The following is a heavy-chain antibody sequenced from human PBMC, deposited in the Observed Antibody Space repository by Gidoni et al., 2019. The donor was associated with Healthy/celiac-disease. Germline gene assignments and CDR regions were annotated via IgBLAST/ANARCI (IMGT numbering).Heavy chain of an antibody. CDR2: ISYDGSNK. CDR3: AKAMTYYYDSSGYYAFDI. J-gene: IGHJ3*02. Sequence: QVQLVESGGGVVQPGSSLRLSCAASAFTFSSYGMHWVRQAPGKGLEWVAFISYDGSNKYYADSVKGRFTISRDNSKNTLYLQMNSLRAEDTAVYYCAKAMTYYYDSSGYYAFDIWGQGTMVTVSS. CDR1: AFTFSSYG. V-gene: IGHV3-30*18. D-gene: IGHD3-22*01.